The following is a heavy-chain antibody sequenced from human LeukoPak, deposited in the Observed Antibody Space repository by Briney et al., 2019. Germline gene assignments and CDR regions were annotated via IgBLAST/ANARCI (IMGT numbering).Heavy chain of an antibody. D-gene: IGHD3-10*01. CDR1: GFTFSSYS. Sequence: SGGSLRLSCAASGFTFSSYSMNWIRQPPGKGLEWIGYIYYSGSTNYNPSLKSRVTISVDTSKNQFSLKLSSVTAADTAVYYCARDKIRWFGELPDWYFDLWGRGTLVTVSS. CDR2: IYYSGST. V-gene: IGHV4-59*01. CDR3: ARDKIRWFGELPDWYFDL. J-gene: IGHJ2*01.